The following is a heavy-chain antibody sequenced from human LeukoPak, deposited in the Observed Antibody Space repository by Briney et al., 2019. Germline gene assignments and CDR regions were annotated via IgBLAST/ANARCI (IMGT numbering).Heavy chain of an antibody. CDR1: GGTFSSYA. Sequence: GASVKVSCKASGGTFSSYASSWVRQAPGQGLEWMGGIIPIFGTTDYAQKFQGRVTITTDESTSTAYMELSSLRPEDTAVYYCARAIRYGDYVGGFDYWGQGTLVTVSS. V-gene: IGHV1-69*05. CDR2: IIPIFGTT. CDR3: ARAIRYGDYVGGFDY. D-gene: IGHD4-17*01. J-gene: IGHJ4*02.